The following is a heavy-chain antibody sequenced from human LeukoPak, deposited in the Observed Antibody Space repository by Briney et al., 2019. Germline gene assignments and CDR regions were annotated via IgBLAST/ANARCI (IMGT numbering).Heavy chain of an antibody. D-gene: IGHD3-3*01. J-gene: IGHJ5*02. CDR3: AKTDRNTIFTVFDH. CDR1: GFTFSNYA. Sequence: GGSLRPSCAASGFTFSNYAMSWVRQAPGKGLEWVSVISGNGGSTYYADSVRGRFTISRDNSKNTLYLQMNSLRAEDTAVYYCAKTDRNTIFTVFDHWGQGTLVTVSS. CDR2: ISGNGGST. V-gene: IGHV3-23*01.